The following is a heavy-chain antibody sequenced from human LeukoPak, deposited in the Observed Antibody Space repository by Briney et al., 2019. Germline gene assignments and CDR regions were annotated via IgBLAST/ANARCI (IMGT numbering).Heavy chain of an antibody. CDR2: INAGNGNT. CDR3: ASSPLYYDILTGYSGNAFDI. V-gene: IGHV1-3*01. D-gene: IGHD3-9*01. Sequence: ASVKVSCKASGYTFTSYAMHWVRQAPGQRLEWMGWINAGNGNTKYSQKFQGRVTITRDTSANTACMELSSLRSEDTAVYYCASSPLYYDILTGYSGNAFDIWGQGTMVTVSS. J-gene: IGHJ3*02. CDR1: GYTFTSYA.